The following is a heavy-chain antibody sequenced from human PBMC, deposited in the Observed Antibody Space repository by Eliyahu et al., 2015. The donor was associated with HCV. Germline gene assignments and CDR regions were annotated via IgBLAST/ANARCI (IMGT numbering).Heavy chain of an antibody. V-gene: IGHV3-23*01. J-gene: IGHJ5*02. D-gene: IGHD2-15*01. CDR2: ISTSGDNT. CDR3: ARWGVVVAATPWFDP. Sequence: LLESGGGLVQPGGSLRLSCAASGFTFSSYAMNWVRQAPGKGLEWVSAISTSGDNTYYADSVKGRFTISRDNSKNTLYLQMNSLRAEDTAIYYCARWGVVVAATPWFDPWGQGTLVTVSS. CDR1: GFTFSSYA.